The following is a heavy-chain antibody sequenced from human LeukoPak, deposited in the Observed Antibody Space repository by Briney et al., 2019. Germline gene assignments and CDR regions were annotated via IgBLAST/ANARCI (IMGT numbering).Heavy chain of an antibody. CDR2: IRSKTDGGTT. Sequence: GGSLRLSCAASGFTFSNAWMSWVRQAPGKGLEWVGCIRSKTDGGTTDYAAPVKGRFTISRDDSKNTLYLQMNSLKTEDTAVYYCTTEYYYGSGSYYNGDWGQGTLVTVSS. V-gene: IGHV3-15*01. D-gene: IGHD3-10*01. CDR3: TTEYYYGSGSYYNGD. CDR1: GFTFSNAW. J-gene: IGHJ4*02.